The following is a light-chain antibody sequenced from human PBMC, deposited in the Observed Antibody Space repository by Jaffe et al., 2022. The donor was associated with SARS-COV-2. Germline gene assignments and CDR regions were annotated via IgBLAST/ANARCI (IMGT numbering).Light chain of an antibody. CDR2: DAS. Sequence: DIQMTQSPSSLSASVGDRVTITCQASRDVSNHLNWYQQKVGKAPKLLIYDASNLKTGVPSRFSGSGSGTDFTFTISSLQPEDIATYYCQQYDNLPLTFGGGTRVEIK. V-gene: IGKV1-33*01. CDR1: RDVSNH. J-gene: IGKJ4*01. CDR3: QQYDNLPLT.